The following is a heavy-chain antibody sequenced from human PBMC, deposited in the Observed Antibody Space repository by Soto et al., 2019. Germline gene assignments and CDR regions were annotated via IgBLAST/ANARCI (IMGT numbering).Heavy chain of an antibody. CDR2: TTSDTKTI. V-gene: IGHV3-48*02. Sequence: EVQLVESGGDLVQRGGSLRLSCLASEFTFSVYSLNWVRQAPGKGLEWFSYTTSDTKTIKYADSVKGRFTISRDNAKNSVYLQMNSLREEDTAVYYCARSVEGHFDYWGQGTVVTVSS. D-gene: IGHD6-19*01. CDR3: ARSVEGHFDY. CDR1: EFTFSVYS. J-gene: IGHJ4*02.